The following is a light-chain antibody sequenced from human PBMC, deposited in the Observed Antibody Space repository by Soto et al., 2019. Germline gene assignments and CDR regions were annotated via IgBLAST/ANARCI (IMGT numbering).Light chain of an antibody. J-gene: IGKJ1*01. CDR1: QSVGGS. CDR3: QQSRNWPWT. CDR2: GAS. V-gene: IGKV3-15*01. Sequence: EIVMTQSPATLSVSPGERATLSCRASQSVGGSLAWYQQKPGQAPGLLIYGASTRATGVPARLSGSGSGTEFTLTISSLQSEEFAVYYCQQSRNWPWTFGQGATVDI.